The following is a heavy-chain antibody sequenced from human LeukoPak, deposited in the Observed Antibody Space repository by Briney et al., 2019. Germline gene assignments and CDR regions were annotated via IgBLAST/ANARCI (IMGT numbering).Heavy chain of an antibody. V-gene: IGHV4-59*01. CDR3: ARNLIPEQLVLNF. D-gene: IGHD6-13*01. CDR2: IYYTGST. Sequence: PSETLSLTCTVSGGSISSYYWNWIRQPPGKGLEWIGYIYYTGSTNYNPSLKSRVTMSVDTSKNQFSLNLRSVTPEDTAVYYCARNLIPEQLVLNFWGQGTLVTVSS. CDR1: GGSISSYY. J-gene: IGHJ4*02.